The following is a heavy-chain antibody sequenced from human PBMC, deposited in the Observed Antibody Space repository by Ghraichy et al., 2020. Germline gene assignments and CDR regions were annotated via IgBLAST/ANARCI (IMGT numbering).Heavy chain of an antibody. CDR2: IHHTGGS. CDR1: GASMTDYY. D-gene: IGHD3-10*01. J-gene: IGHJ1*01. Sequence: SETLSLTCTVSGASMTDYYWTWIRQPPGKGLEWIGFIHHTGGSKYNPSLEGRVAISLDTSRGQFSLTVTSVTAADTAVYYCAKGWYGDFLVWGLGTLVNVSS. CDR3: AKGWYGDFLV. V-gene: IGHV4-59*13.